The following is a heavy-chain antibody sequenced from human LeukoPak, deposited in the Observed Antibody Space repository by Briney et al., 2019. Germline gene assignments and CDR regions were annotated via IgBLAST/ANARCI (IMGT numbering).Heavy chain of an antibody. J-gene: IGHJ4*02. CDR3: ARDSGWWVFDY. CDR1: GYTFTSYY. V-gene: IGHV1-46*01. Sequence: GASVKVSCKASGYTFTSYYIHWVRQAPGQGLEWMGIINPSGGSTSYAQKFQGRVTMTRDTSTSTVYMELSSLRSEDTAVYYCARDSGWWVFDYWGQGTLVTVSS. CDR2: INPSGGST. D-gene: IGHD6-19*01.